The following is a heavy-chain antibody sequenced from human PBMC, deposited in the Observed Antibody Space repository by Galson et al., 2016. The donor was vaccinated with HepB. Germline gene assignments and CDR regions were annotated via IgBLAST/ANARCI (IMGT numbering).Heavy chain of an antibody. CDR1: GYTFNSYG. D-gene: IGHD1-1*01. CDR2: LSAYNGAT. Sequence: SVKVSCKASGYTFNSYGITWVRQAPGQGLEWMGWLSAYNGATNYAQNFQGRVTMTTERFTTTAYMELRSLRFDDTAVDYCGRVGLYSGNYYLDYWGQGTLVSVSS. J-gene: IGHJ4*02. CDR3: GRVGLYSGNYYLDY. V-gene: IGHV1-18*01.